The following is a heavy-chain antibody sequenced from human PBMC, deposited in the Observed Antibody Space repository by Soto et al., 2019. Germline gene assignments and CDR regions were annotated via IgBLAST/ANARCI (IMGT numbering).Heavy chain of an antibody. J-gene: IGHJ6*02. CDR3: AIDSSQDRAEALYGMDV. CDR2: IWYDGSNK. Sequence: QVQLVESGGGVVQPGRSLRLSCAASRFTFSNYGMHWVRQAPGKGLEWVAVIWYDGSNKYYADSVKGRFTISRDNSKNTLCLQENSLKDEDTDVYYCAIDSSQDRAEALYGMDVWGQGTTVTVSS. CDR1: RFTFSNYG. D-gene: IGHD6-19*01. V-gene: IGHV3-33*01.